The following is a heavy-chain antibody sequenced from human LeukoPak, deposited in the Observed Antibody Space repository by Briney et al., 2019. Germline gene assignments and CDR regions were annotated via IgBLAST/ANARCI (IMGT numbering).Heavy chain of an antibody. CDR1: GFTFDDYA. CDR3: ASEPGVSYVGGLDY. CDR2: ITWNSGSI. D-gene: IGHD3-16*01. Sequence: QTGGSLRLSCAASGFTFDDYAMHWVRQAPGKGLEWVSGITWNSGSIVYADSVKGRFTISRDNSKNMVFLQMDSLRADDTALYYCASEPGVSYVGGLDYWGQGTLVTVSS. V-gene: IGHV3-9*01. J-gene: IGHJ4*02.